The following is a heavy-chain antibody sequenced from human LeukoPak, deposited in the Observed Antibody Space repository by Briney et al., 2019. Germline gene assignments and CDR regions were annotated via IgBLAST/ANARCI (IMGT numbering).Heavy chain of an antibody. J-gene: IGHJ4*02. CDR1: GFTFSNAW. CDR2: IKTKSDGGTT. CDR3: ASQYFDF. Sequence: PGGSLRLSCAASGFTFSNAWMNWVRQAPEKGLEWVARIKTKSDGGTTDYAAPVKGRFTISRDDSKNTVYLQMNSLKTEDTAVYYCASQYFDFWGQGTLVTVSS. V-gene: IGHV3-15*01.